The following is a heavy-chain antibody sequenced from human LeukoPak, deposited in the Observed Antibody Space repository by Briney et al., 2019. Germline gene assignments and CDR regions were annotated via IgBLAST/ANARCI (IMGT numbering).Heavy chain of an antibody. CDR3: ATLTDSSGYYGLH. J-gene: IGHJ4*02. Sequence: SETLSLTCTVSGGSISSYYWSWIRQPPGKGLEWIGYIYYSGSTNYNPSLKSRVTISVDTSKNQFSLKLSSVTAADTAVYYCATLTDSSGYYGLHWGQGTLVTVSS. CDR1: GGSISSYY. V-gene: IGHV4-59*01. D-gene: IGHD3-22*01. CDR2: IYYSGST.